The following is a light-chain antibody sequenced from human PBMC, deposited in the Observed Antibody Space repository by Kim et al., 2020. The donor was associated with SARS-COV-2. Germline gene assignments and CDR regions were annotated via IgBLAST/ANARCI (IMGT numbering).Light chain of an antibody. CDR1: ESISSR. CDR3: QQYNTYTRS. CDR2: DAS. Sequence: VGGRVTITLQAGESISSRLAWYQQKPGKAPKVLINDASSLETGVPSRFSGRGSGTEFIRTISILQPDDFAACYCQQYNTYTRSIGGGTKVYIK. V-gene: IGKV1-5*01. J-gene: IGKJ4*01.